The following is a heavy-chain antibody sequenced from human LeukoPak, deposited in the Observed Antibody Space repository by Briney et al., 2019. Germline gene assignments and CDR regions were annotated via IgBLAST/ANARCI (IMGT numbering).Heavy chain of an antibody. J-gene: IGHJ4*02. CDR3: AKGKYSSGGVPDY. Sequence: GGPLGLPCVASEFTFSSHAINWVRQAPGKGLEWVSSISGGGESTYYADSVKGRFTVSRDNSKNTLYLQINSLRGEDTAVYYCAKGKYSSGGVPDYWGQGTLVTVSS. D-gene: IGHD6-19*01. V-gene: IGHV3-23*01. CDR1: EFTFSSHA. CDR2: ISGGGEST.